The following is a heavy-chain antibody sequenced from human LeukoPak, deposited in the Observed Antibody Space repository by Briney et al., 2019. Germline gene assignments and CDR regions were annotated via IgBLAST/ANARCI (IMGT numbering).Heavy chain of an antibody. J-gene: IGHJ4*02. CDR1: GFTFSSYG. V-gene: IGHV3-33*01. D-gene: IGHD5-18*01. CDR3: ARELNVDTAMAFDY. Sequence: GRSLRLSCAASGFTFSSYGMHWVRQAPGKGLEWVAVIWYDGSKKYYVDSVKGRFTISRDNCKNTLYLQMNSLRAEDTAVYYCARELNVDTAMAFDYWGQGTLVTVSS. CDR2: IWYDGSKK.